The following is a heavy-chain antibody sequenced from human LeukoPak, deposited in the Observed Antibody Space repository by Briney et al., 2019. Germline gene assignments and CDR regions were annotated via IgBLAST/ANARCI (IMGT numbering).Heavy chain of an antibody. Sequence: GGPLRLSCAASGFTFSSYEMNWVRQAPGKGLEWVSYISSSGSTIYYADSVKGRFTISRDNAKNSLYLQMDSLRAEDTAVYYCAELGITMIGGVWGKGTTVTISS. CDR2: ISSSGSTI. CDR1: GFTFSSYE. V-gene: IGHV3-48*03. CDR3: AELGITMIGGV. J-gene: IGHJ6*04. D-gene: IGHD3-10*02.